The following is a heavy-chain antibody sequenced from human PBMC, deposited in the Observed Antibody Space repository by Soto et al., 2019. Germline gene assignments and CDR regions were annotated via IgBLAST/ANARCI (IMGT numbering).Heavy chain of an antibody. CDR3: ASSSGWYYGMDV. CDR2: ISYDGSNK. V-gene: IGHV3-30-3*01. CDR1: GFTFSSYA. J-gene: IGHJ6*02. D-gene: IGHD6-19*01. Sequence: QPGGSLRLSCAASGFTFSSYAMHWVRQAPGKGLEWVAVISYDGSNKYYADSVKGRFTISRDNSKNTLYLQMNSLRAEDTAVYYCASSSGWYYGMDVWGQGTTVTVSS.